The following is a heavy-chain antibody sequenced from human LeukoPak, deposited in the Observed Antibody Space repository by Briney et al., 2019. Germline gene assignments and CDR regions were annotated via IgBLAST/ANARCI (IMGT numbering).Heavy chain of an antibody. CDR3: ARVTGCHYYFDS. CDR1: GFTFSSYS. Sequence: GGSLRLSCAASGFTFSSYSMNWVRQAPGKGLEWVSSISSSSSYIYYADSVKGRFTISRDNAKNSLYLQMHSLRAEDTALYYCARVTGCHYYFDSWGQGTLVTVSS. D-gene: IGHD4/OR15-4a*01. J-gene: IGHJ4*02. CDR2: ISSSSSYI. V-gene: IGHV3-21*01.